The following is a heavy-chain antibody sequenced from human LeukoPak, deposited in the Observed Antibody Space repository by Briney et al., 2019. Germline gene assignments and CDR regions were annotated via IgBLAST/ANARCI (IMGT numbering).Heavy chain of an antibody. V-gene: IGHV4-38-2*02. D-gene: IGHD6-13*01. CDR2: IYNSGST. CDR3: ARDDSSSGDAFDI. CDR1: GYSISSGYY. Sequence: PSETLSLTCTVSGYSISSGYYWGWIRQSPGKGLEWIGSIYNSGSTYYNPSLKSRVTISVDTSKNQFSLKLSSVTAADTAVCYCARDDSSSGDAFDIWGQGTMVTVSS. J-gene: IGHJ3*02.